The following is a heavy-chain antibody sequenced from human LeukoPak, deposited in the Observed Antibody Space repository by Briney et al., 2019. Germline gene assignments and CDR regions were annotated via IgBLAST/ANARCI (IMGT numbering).Heavy chain of an antibody. CDR1: GFTFNNYA. CDR2: ISGGGST. D-gene: IGHD1-1*01. V-gene: IGHV3-23*01. J-gene: IGHJ4*02. Sequence: PGGSLRLSCAASGFTFNNYAMTWVRQAPGKGLEWVSAISGGGSTYYADSVKGRFTISRDNSKNALYLQMNSLRAEDTAVYYCAKSRSGSANWALQIFDNWGQGTLVTVSS. CDR3: AKSRSGSANWALQIFDN.